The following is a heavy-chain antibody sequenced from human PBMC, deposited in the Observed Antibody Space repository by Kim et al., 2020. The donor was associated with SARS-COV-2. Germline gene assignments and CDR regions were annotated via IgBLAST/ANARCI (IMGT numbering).Heavy chain of an antibody. J-gene: IGHJ4*02. CDR1: GFTFSSYG. CDR2: ISYDGSNK. D-gene: IGHD5-12*01. CDR3: AREEDSGYDSDYYFDY. Sequence: GGSLRLSCAASGFTFSSYGMHWVRQAPGKGLEWVAVISYDGSNKYYADSVKGRFTISRDNSKNTLYLQMNSLRAEDTAVYYCAREEDSGYDSDYYFDYWGQRTLVTVSS. V-gene: IGHV3-33*05.